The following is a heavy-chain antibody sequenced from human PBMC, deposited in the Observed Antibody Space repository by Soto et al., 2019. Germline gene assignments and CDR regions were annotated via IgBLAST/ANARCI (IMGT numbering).Heavy chain of an antibody. V-gene: IGHV4-39*01. CDR1: GYSVSSSDYY. CDR2: MLYSGLT. CDR3: APLSVSLSGPYGIHV. Sequence: NPSETLSLTCIVSGYSVSSSDYYWAWIRQPPGKGLEWIGSMLYSGLTYYNPSLKSRVTLSVDTSKNQFSVGLNSVTASDTAVYYCAPLSVSLSGPYGIHVWGQGTTVTVSS. D-gene: IGHD2-15*01. J-gene: IGHJ6*02.